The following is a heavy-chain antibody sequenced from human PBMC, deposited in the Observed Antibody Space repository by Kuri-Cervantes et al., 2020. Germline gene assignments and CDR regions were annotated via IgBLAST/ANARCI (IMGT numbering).Heavy chain of an antibody. Sequence: SVKVSCKASGGTFSSYAISWVRQAPGQGLEWMGGIIPIFGTANYAQKFQGRVTITADKSTSTAYMELSSLRSEDTAVYYCAREGSEDEMGIFDYWGQGTQVPSPQ. CDR2: IIPIFGTA. CDR3: AREGSEDEMGIFDY. J-gene: IGHJ4*02. V-gene: IGHV1-69*06. CDR1: GGTFSSYA. D-gene: IGHD3-10*01.